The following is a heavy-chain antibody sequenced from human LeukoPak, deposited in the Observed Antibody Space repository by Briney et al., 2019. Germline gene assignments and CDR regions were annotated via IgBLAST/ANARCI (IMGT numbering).Heavy chain of an antibody. D-gene: IGHD3-22*01. J-gene: IGHJ4*02. CDR3: ARGGGSYYYDSSGYYNY. V-gene: IGHV4-59*01. CDR1: GGSISSYY. CDR2: IYYSGST. Sequence: SETLSLTCTVSGGSISSYYWSWIRQPPGKGLEWIGYIYYSGSTNYNPSLKSRVTISVDTSKNQFSLKLSSVTAADTAVYYCARGGGSYYYDSSGYYNYWGQGTLVTDSS.